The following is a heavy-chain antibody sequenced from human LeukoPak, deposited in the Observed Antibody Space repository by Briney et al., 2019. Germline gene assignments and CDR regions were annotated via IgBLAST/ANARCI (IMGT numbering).Heavy chain of an antibody. J-gene: IGHJ6*03. CDR3: ARVVTIFGVVIPSDYYYYMDV. V-gene: IGHV4-39*01. D-gene: IGHD3-3*01. Sequence: KPSETLSLTCTVSGGSISSSSYYWGWIRQPPGKGLEWIGSIYYSGSTYYNPSLKSRVTISVDTSKNQFSLKLSSVTAADTAVYYCARVVTIFGVVIPSDYYYYMDVWGKGTTVTVSS. CDR2: IYYSGST. CDR1: GGSISSSSYY.